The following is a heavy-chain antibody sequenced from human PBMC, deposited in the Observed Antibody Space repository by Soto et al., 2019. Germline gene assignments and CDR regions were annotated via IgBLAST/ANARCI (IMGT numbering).Heavy chain of an antibody. Sequence: SETLSLTCTVSGGSVSSGSYYWSWIRQPPGKGLEWIGYIYYSGSTNYNPSLKSRVTISVDTSKNQFSLKLSSVTAADTAVYYCAARLTERGITMIEIPHNWFDPWGQGTLVTVSS. CDR1: GGSVSSGSYY. V-gene: IGHV4-61*01. J-gene: IGHJ5*02. D-gene: IGHD3-22*01. CDR3: AARLTERGITMIEIPHNWFDP. CDR2: IYYSGST.